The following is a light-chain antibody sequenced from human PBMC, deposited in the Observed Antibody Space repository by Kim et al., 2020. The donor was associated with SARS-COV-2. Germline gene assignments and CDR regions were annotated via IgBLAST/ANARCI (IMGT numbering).Light chain of an antibody. J-gene: IGLJ3*02. CDR1: STDIGAYDY. CDR2: DVS. CDR3: SSYVGINNMRM. V-gene: IGLV2-8*01. Sequence: QSALTQPPSASGSPGQSVTISCTGTSTDIGAYDYVSWYQKSPDRAPKLILYDVSKRPSGVPDRFSGSKSGNTASLTVSGLQPEDEADYYCSSYVGINNMRMFGGGTQLTVL.